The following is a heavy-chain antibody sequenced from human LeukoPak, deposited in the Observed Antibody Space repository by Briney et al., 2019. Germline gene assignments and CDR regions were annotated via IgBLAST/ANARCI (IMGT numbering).Heavy chain of an antibody. CDR2: ISYDGSNK. CDR3: ARVYGGYLGYFDY. J-gene: IGHJ4*02. V-gene: IGHV3-30-3*01. Sequence: QPGRSLRLSCAASGFTFSSYAMHWVRQAPGKGLEWVAVISYDGSNKYYADSVKGRFTISRDNSKNTLYLQMNSLRAEDTAVYYCARVYGGYLGYFDYWGQGTLVTVSS. D-gene: IGHD4-23*01. CDR1: GFTFSSYA.